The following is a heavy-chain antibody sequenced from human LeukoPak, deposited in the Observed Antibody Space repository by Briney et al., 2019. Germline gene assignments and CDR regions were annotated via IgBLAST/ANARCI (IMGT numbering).Heavy chain of an antibody. CDR1: GFTFGSQA. J-gene: IGHJ4*02. Sequence: GGSLRLSCEASGFTFGSQAMYWVRQAPGKGLEWVAGIFGSGGSPHYADPVKGRFTISRDNSRNTVYLQINSLRAEDTAVYYCGKTTVGYSSGQKPAWPVDYWGQGTLVTVSS. V-gene: IGHV3-23*01. CDR2: IFGSGGSP. CDR3: GKTTVGYSSGQKPAWPVDY. D-gene: IGHD5-18*01.